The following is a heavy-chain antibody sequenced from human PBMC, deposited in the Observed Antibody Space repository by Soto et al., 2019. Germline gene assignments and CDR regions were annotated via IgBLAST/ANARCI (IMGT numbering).Heavy chain of an antibody. CDR2: ISGSGGSS. CDR3: AKVLSYVGTYTFDH. Sequence: EVQLLESGGGLVQPGGSLRFSCAASGFTFSTYAMTWVRQAPGKGLEWVSTISGSGGSSYYADSVKGLVPISRDNSKHTLFLQMISLRAEDTAVYYWAKVLSYVGTYTFDHWGQGSLVTFSS. J-gene: IGHJ4*02. V-gene: IGHV3-23*01. CDR1: GFTFSTYA. D-gene: IGHD3-16*01.